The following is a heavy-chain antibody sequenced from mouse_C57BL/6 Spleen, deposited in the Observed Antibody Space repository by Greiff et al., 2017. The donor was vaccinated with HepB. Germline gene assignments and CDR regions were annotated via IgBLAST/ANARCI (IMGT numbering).Heavy chain of an antibody. Sequence: VHVKQSGAELVRPGASVKLSCTASGFNIKDDYMHWVKQRPEQGLEWIGWIDPENGDTEYASKFQGKATITADTSSNTAYLQHSSLTSEDTAVYYCTTSRVSDCYYSNLDAMDYWGQGTSVTVSS. V-gene: IGHV14-4*01. D-gene: IGHD2-5*01. CDR3: TTSRVSDCYYSNLDAMDY. J-gene: IGHJ4*01. CDR2: IDPENGDT. CDR1: GFNIKDDY.